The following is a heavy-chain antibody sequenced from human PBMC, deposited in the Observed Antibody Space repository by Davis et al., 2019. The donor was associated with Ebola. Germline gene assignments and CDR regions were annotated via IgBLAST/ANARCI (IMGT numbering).Heavy chain of an antibody. CDR1: GYTFTGYY. CDR2: INPNSGGT. J-gene: IGHJ6*02. CDR3: ARAGYCSSTSCRNYYYYGMDV. D-gene: IGHD2-2*01. V-gene: IGHV1-2*04. Sequence: AASVTVSCKASGYTFTGYYMHWVRQAPRQGLEWMGWINPNSGGTNYAQKFQGWVTMTRDTSISTAYMELSSLRSEDTAVYYCARAGYCSSTSCRNYYYYGMDVWGQGTTVTVSS.